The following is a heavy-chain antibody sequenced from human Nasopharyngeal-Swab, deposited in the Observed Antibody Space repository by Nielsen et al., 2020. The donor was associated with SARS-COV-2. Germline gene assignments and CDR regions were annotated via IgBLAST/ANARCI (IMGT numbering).Heavy chain of an antibody. CDR2: IYYSGST. V-gene: IGHV4-59*08. J-gene: IGHJ4*02. D-gene: IGHD3-22*01. Sequence: WIRQPPGKGLEWIGYIYYSGSTNYNPSLKSRVTISVDTSKNQFSLKLSSVTAADTAVYYCARLKESSTYYYLHYFDYWGQGTLVTVSS. CDR3: ARLKESSTYYYLHYFDY.